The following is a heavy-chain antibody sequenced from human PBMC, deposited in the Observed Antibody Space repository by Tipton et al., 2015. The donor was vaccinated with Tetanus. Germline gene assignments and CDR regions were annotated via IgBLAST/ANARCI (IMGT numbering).Heavy chain of an antibody. V-gene: IGHV3-23*01. CDR2: LSHDGGNI. CDR1: GFTFSHFA. Sequence: SLRLSCVASGFTFSHFAVSWVRRAPGRGLEWVSSLSHDGGNIYYADFARGRFTISRDNSKNTLFLQTDDLRAEDTAIYYCEAQRTSEDFWGQGTLVTASS. CDR3: EAQRTSEDF. D-gene: IGHD1-14*01. J-gene: IGHJ4*02.